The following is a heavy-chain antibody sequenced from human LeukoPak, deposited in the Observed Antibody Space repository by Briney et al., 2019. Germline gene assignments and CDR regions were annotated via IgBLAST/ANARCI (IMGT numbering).Heavy chain of an antibody. D-gene: IGHD3-22*01. J-gene: IGHJ4*02. CDR1: GGSISSSSYY. V-gene: IGHV4-39*07. Sequence: SETLSLTCTVSGGSISSSSYYWGWIRQPPGKGLEWIGSIYYSGSTYYNPSLKSRVTISVDTSKNQFSLKLSSVTAADTAVYYCARVSRTLTPYDSSGYCFDYWGQGTLVTVSS. CDR3: ARVSRTLTPYDSSGYCFDY. CDR2: IYYSGST.